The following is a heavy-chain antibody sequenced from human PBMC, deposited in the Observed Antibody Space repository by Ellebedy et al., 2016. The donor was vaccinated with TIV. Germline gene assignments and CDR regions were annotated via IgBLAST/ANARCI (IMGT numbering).Heavy chain of an antibody. CDR1: GFTFSSFA. CDR2: ISGGGDNT. CDR3: AKGTSSGFNYDRVGLEY. V-gene: IGHV3-23*01. D-gene: IGHD3-22*01. Sequence: GESLKISCAASGFTFSSFAMHWVRQAPGKGLEWLSVISGGGDNTYHADSVKGRFPITRDNSRKMLYLQMDRLRAEDTAVYYCAKGTSSGFNYDRVGLEYWGQGTLVTVSS. J-gene: IGHJ4*02.